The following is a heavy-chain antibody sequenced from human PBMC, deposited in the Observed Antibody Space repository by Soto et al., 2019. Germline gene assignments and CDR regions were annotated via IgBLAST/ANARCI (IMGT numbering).Heavy chain of an antibody. CDR3: ARDSTYYYDSSGYYHFDY. CDR1: GGTFSSYA. V-gene: IGHV1-69*01. CDR2: IIPIFGTA. Sequence: QVQLVQSGAEVKKPGSSVKVSCKASGGTFSSYAISWVRQAPGQGLEWMGGIIPIFGTANYAQKFQGRVTITADESTSTAYMELSSLRSEVTGVDYCARDSTYYYDSSGYYHFDYWGQGTLVTVSS. J-gene: IGHJ4*02. D-gene: IGHD3-22*01.